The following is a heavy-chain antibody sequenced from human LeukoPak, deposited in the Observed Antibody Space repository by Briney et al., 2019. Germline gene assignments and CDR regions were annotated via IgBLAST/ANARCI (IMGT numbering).Heavy chain of an antibody. CDR3: ARGHTSSTFWFDP. J-gene: IGHJ5*02. D-gene: IGHD1-26*01. Sequence: GASVKVSCKTSGYNFIDYFLHWVRQAPGHGLEWMGRVNPNSGDANLAQKFQGRVSMTRDTSISTVYMEVSRLTFDDTAVYYCARGHTSSTFWFDPWGRGTLVIVSS. CDR2: VNPNSGDA. V-gene: IGHV1-2*06. CDR1: GYNFIDYF.